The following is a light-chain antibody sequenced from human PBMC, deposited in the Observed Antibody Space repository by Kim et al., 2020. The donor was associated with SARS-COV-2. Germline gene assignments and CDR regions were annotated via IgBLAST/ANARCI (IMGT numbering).Light chain of an antibody. CDR2: VAS. CDR1: QDISNY. J-gene: IGKJ1*01. V-gene: IGKV1-27*01. CDR3: QKYKSAPWT. Sequence: DIQMTQSPSSLSASVGDSVTITCRASQDISNYLAWYQQKPGKVPKLLIFVASTLHSGVPSRFSGSGSGTDFTLTISSLQPEDVATYYCQKYKSAPWTFGQGTKVDIK.